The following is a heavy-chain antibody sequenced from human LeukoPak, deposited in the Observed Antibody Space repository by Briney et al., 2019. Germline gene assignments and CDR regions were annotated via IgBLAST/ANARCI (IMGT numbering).Heavy chain of an antibody. CDR3: AKDLPATDDSRGFLDY. D-gene: IGHD3-22*01. CDR2: ISGSGGST. J-gene: IGHJ4*02. V-gene: IGHV3-23*01. Sequence: GGSLRLSCAASGFTFSSYGMSWVRQAPGKGLEWVSAISGSGGSTYYADSVKGRFTISRDNSKNTLYLQMNSLRAEDTAVYYCAKDLPATDDSRGFLDYWGQGTLVTVSS. CDR1: GFTFSSYG.